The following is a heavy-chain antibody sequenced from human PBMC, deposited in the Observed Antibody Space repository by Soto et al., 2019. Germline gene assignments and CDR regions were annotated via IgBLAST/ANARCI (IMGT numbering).Heavy chain of an antibody. J-gene: IGHJ4*02. CDR1: GFTFSTYA. V-gene: IGHV3-64D*08. CDR2: ISSNGGST. CDR3: VKVFGGWLFYYFDY. Sequence: PGGSLRLSCSASGFTFSTYAMHWVRQAPGKGLEYVSAISSNGGSTYYADSVKGRFTISRDSSKNTLYLQMSSLRAEDTAVYYCVKVFGGWLFYYFDYWGQGTLVTVSS. D-gene: IGHD3-22*01.